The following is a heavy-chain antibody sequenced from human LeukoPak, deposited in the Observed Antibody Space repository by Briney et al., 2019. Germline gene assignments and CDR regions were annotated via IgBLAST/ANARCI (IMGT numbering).Heavy chain of an antibody. CDR3: ARGHDSSGMPAFDI. J-gene: IGHJ3*02. V-gene: IGHV4-39*01. CDR2: IYYSGST. Sequence: SETLSLTCTVSGGSISSSSYYWGWIRQPPGKGLEWIGSIYYSGSTYYNPSLKSRVTISVDTSKNQFSLKLSSVTAADTAVYYCARGHDSSGMPAFDIWGQGTMVTVSS. CDR1: GGSISSSSYY. D-gene: IGHD3-22*01.